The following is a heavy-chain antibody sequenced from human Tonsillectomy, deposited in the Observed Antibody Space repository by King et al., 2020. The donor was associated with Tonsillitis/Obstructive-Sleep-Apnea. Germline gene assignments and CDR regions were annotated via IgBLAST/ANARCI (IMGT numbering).Heavy chain of an antibody. J-gene: IGHJ5*02. Sequence: LQLQASGPGLVKPSETLSLTCTVSAGSISGSTYYWGWIRQPPGKGLEWIGSIYYSGTTYYNPSLKSRVTISVDTSKNQFSLKLSSVTAADTAVYYCARTSYDFWSGYYDWFDPWGQGTLVTVSS. CDR2: IYYSGTT. CDR1: AGSISGSTYY. D-gene: IGHD3-3*01. CDR3: ARTSYDFWSGYYDWFDP. V-gene: IGHV4-39*01.